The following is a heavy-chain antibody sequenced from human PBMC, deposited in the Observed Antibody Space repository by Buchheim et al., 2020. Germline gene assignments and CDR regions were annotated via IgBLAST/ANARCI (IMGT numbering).Heavy chain of an antibody. J-gene: IGHJ4*02. CDR3: ARSGYSYGYFDY. CDR2: INHSGST. Sequence: QVQLQQWGAGLLKPSETLSLTCAVYGGSFGGYYWSWIRQPPGKGLEWIGEINHSGSTNYNPSLKSRVTISVDTSKNQFSLKLSSVTAADTAVYYCARSGYSYGYFDYWGQGTL. D-gene: IGHD5-18*01. CDR1: GGSFGGYY. V-gene: IGHV4-34*01.